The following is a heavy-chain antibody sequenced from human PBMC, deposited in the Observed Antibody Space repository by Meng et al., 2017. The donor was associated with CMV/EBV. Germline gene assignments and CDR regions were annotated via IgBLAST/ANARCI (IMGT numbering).Heavy chain of an antibody. CDR2: ISSSGSTI. CDR3: AREIFYDILTGYFPADAFDI. D-gene: IGHD3-9*01. J-gene: IGHJ3*02. V-gene: IGHV3-11*04. Sequence: GGPLRLSCAASGFTFSDYYMSWIRQAPGKGLEWVSYISSSGSTIYYADSVKGRFTISRDNAKNSLYLQMNSLRAEDTAVYYCAREIFYDILTGYFPADAFDIWGQGTMVTVSS. CDR1: GFTFSDYY.